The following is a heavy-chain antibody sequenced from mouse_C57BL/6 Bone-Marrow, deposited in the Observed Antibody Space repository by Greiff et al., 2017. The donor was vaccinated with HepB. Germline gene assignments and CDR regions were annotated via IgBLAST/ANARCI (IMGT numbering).Heavy chain of an antibody. J-gene: IGHJ3*01. CDR3: VYYSWFAY. V-gene: IGHV1-4*01. D-gene: IGHD1-1*01. CDR2: INPSSGYT. Sequence: VQRVESGAELARPGASVKMSCKASGYTFTSYTMHWVKQRPGQGLEWIGYINPSSGYTKYNQKFKDKATLTADKSSSTAYMQLSSLTSEDSAVYYCVYYSWFAYWGQGTRVTVSA. CDR1: GYTFTSYT.